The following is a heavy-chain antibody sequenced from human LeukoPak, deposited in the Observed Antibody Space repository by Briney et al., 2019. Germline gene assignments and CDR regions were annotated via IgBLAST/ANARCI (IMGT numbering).Heavy chain of an antibody. CDR2: INHSGST. Sequence: PSETLSLTCAVYGGSFSGYYWSWIRQPPGKGLEWIGEINHSGSTNYNPSLKSRVTISVDTSKNQVSLKLSSVTAADTAVYYCARVRARGAFDIWGQGTMVTVSS. J-gene: IGHJ3*02. CDR1: GGSFSGYY. D-gene: IGHD3-10*01. V-gene: IGHV4-34*01. CDR3: ARVRARGAFDI.